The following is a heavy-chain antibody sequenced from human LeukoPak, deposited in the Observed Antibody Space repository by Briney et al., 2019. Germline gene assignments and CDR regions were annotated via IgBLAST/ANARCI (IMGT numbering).Heavy chain of an antibody. CDR3: ASHRAGRFYSDY. V-gene: IGHV4-4*02. CDR2: IYDSGST. Sequence: SETLSLTCAVSGGSISSSNWWSWVRQPPGKGLEWIGEIYDSGSTNYNPSLKSRVTISVDKSKNQFSLKLSSVTAADTAVYYCASHRAGRFYSDYWGQGTLVTVSS. D-gene: IGHD3-3*01. CDR1: GGSISSSNW. J-gene: IGHJ4*02.